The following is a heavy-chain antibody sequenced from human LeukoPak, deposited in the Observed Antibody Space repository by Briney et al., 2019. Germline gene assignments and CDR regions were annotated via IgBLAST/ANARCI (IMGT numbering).Heavy chain of an antibody. CDR1: GFTFSGYG. J-gene: IGHJ3*02. V-gene: IGHV3-30*18. Sequence: QPGGSLRLSCAACGFTFSGYGMLWVRQAPGKGGEGVAVMLYDGSNKLYADSVEGLFNLSRDNSKNTVYLQVNSVRAGDTSVFYCAKVGWTKTPHSHDAFDIWGQGTMVTVSS. D-gene: IGHD3/OR15-3a*01. CDR2: MLYDGSNK. CDR3: AKVGWTKTPHSHDAFDI.